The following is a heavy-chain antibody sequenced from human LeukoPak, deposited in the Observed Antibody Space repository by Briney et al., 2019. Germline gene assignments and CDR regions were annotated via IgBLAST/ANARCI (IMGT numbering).Heavy chain of an antibody. V-gene: IGHV4-59*08. J-gene: IGHJ5*02. Sequence: PSETLSLTCAVSGASISTYYWSWIRQPPGKGLEWIGYIHYSGSSNYNPSLQSRVTISLDTSKNHFSLMLSSVTAADTAVYYCATNAAVATSRSWFDPWGQGTLVTVSS. CDR1: GASISTYY. D-gene: IGHD6-19*01. CDR3: ATNAAVATSRSWFDP. CDR2: IHYSGSS.